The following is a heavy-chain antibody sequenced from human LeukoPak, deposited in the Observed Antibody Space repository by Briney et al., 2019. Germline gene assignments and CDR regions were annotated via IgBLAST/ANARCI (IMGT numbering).Heavy chain of an antibody. J-gene: IGHJ4*02. CDR3: ARAHNWKYGTFDY. Sequence: GGSLRLSCTASGFTFSSYSMNWVRQAPGKGLEWVSCISSSSSYIYNADSVKGRFTISRDNAKNSLYLQMNSLRVEDTAVYYCARAHNWKYGTFDYWGQGTLVTVSS. CDR1: GFTFSSYS. D-gene: IGHD1-20*01. CDR2: ISSSSSYI. V-gene: IGHV3-21*01.